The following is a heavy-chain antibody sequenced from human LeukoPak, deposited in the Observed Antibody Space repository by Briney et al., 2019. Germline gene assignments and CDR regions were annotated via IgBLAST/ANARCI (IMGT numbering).Heavy chain of an antibody. Sequence: SETLSLTYTVSGGSISSYYWSWIRQPAGKGLEWIGRIYTSGSTNYNPSLKSRVTMSVGTSKNQFSLKLSSVTAADTAVYYCARAGNKYSSGRYLDYWGQGTLVTVSS. V-gene: IGHV4-4*07. CDR1: GGSISSYY. CDR3: ARAGNKYSSGRYLDY. D-gene: IGHD6-19*01. CDR2: IYTSGST. J-gene: IGHJ4*02.